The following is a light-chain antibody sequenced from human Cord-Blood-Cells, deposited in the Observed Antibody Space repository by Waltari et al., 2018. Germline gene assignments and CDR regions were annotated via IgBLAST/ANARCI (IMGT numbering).Light chain of an antibody. J-gene: IGKJ1*01. CDR2: DAS. V-gene: IGKV1-5*01. Sequence: DIQMTQSPSTLSASVGDRVTITCRASQSISSWLAWYQQKPGKAPKLLIYDASSLESGVPSRFRGSGSGTEVTLTLSSLQPDDFATYYCEQYNSYSPWTFGQGTKLEIK. CDR1: QSISSW. CDR3: EQYNSYSPWT.